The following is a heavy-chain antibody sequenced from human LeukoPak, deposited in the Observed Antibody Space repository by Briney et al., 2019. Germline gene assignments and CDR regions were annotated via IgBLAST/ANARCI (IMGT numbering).Heavy chain of an antibody. CDR3: AKGSSSWENNYFDY. J-gene: IGHJ4*02. Sequence: AGGSLRLSCAASGFTFDDYTMHWVRQAPGKGLEWVSLISWDGGSTYYADSVKGRFTISRDNSKNSLYLQMNSLRTEDTALYYCAKGSSSWENNYFDYWGQGTLVTVSS. D-gene: IGHD6-13*01. CDR1: GFTFDDYT. CDR2: ISWDGGST. V-gene: IGHV3-43*01.